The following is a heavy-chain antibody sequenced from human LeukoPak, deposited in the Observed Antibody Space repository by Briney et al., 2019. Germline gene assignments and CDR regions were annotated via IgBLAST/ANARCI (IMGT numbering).Heavy chain of an antibody. CDR1: GYTFTSLW. D-gene: IGHD2-15*01. CDR3: ARLPRRGYCSGGSCATTGDLDY. Sequence: GESLKISCRGFGYTFTSLWIGWVRQMPGKGLEWMGIIYPDGSDTRYSPSFQGQVTISADKSISTAYLQWSSLKASDTAMYYCARLPRRGYCSGGSCATTGDLDYWGQGTLVTVSS. CDR2: IYPDGSDT. J-gene: IGHJ4*02. V-gene: IGHV5-51*01.